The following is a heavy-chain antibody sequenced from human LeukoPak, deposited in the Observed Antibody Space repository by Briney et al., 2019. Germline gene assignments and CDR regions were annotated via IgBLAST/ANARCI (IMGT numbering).Heavy chain of an antibody. CDR1: GFTFSSYA. J-gene: IGHJ4*02. D-gene: IGHD4-23*01. CDR3: VPQKGYGGNPLDY. CDR2: ISSDGSTI. V-gene: IGHV3-48*01. Sequence: GRPLRLSCAASGFTFSSYAMNWVRQAPGKGLEWLSYISSDGSTIYYADSVKGRITISRDNARNSLYLQMNSLRAEDTAVYYCVPQKGYGGNPLDYWGQGTLVTVSS.